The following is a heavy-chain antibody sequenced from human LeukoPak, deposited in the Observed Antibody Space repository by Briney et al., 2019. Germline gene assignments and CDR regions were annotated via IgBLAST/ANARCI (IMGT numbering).Heavy chain of an antibody. V-gene: IGHV3-30*04. CDR2: ISYDGSNK. Sequence: PGGSLRLSCAASGFTFSSYAMHWVRQAPGKGLEWVAVISYDGSNKYYADSVKGRFTISRDNSKNTLYLQMNSLRAEDTAVYYCAKIAVAGRLTYYYYGMDVWGQGTTVTVSS. J-gene: IGHJ6*02. CDR3: AKIAVAGRLTYYYYGMDV. D-gene: IGHD6-19*01. CDR1: GFTFSSYA.